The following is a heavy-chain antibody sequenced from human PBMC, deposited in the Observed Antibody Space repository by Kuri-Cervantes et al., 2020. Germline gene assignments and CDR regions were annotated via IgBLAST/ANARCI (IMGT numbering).Heavy chain of an antibody. V-gene: IGHV3-72*01. CDR1: GFTFSSYS. D-gene: IGHD3-22*01. CDR3: ARDSMMGY. Sequence: GESLKISCAASGFTFSSYSMNWVRQAPGKGLEWVGRTRNKANSYTTEYAASVKGRFTISRDDSKNSLYLQMNSLRAEDTAVYYCARDSMMGYWGQGTLVTVSS. CDR2: TRNKANSYTT. J-gene: IGHJ4*02.